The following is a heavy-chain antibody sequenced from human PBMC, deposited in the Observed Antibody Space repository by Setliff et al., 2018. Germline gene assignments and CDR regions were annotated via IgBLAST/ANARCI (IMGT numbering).Heavy chain of an antibody. CDR2: ISSDGVRT. D-gene: IGHD1-26*01. V-gene: IGHV3-64*02. Sequence: GGSLRLSCAASGFTFSSSAMHWVRQAPGKGLQYVSAISSDGVRTYYVDSVKGRFTISRDNSKNTLYLQMNSLRVEDTAVHYCAKFSRLGANTFFDYWGQGTLVTVSS. CDR1: GFTFSSSA. CDR3: AKFSRLGANTFFDY. J-gene: IGHJ4*02.